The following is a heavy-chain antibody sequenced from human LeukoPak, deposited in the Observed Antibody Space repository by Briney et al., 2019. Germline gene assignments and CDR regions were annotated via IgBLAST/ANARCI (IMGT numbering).Heavy chain of an antibody. V-gene: IGHV3-23*01. J-gene: IGHJ4*02. CDR2: ISGSGGST. Sequence: PGGSLRLSCAASGFTFNSYAMSWVRQAPGKGLEWVSAISGSGGSTYYADSVKGRFTISRDNSKNTLYLQMNSLRAEDTAVYYCAKRGEQWLLFDYWGQGTLVTVSS. CDR3: AKRGEQWLLFDY. D-gene: IGHD6-19*01. CDR1: GFTFNSYA.